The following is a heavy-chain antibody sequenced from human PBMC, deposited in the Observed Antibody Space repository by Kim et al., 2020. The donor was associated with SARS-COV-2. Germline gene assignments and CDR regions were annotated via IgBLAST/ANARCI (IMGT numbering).Heavy chain of an antibody. CDR3: ASGEPAAILTYYGMDV. J-gene: IGHJ6*02. CDR2: IIPIFGTA. D-gene: IGHD2-2*02. V-gene: IGHV1-69*13. Sequence: SVKVSCKASGGTFSSYAISWVRQAPGQGLEWMGGIIPIFGTANYAQKFQGRVTITADESTSTAYMELSSLRSEDTAVYYCASGEPAAILTYYGMDVWGQGTTVTVSS. CDR1: GGTFSSYA.